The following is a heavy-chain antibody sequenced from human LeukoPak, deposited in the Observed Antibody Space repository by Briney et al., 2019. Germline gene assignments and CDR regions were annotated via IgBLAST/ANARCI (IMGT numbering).Heavy chain of an antibody. CDR1: GYTFTSYA. D-gene: IGHD6-19*01. CDR3: ARDGPYSSGWYAWGSFDY. J-gene: IGHJ4*02. V-gene: IGHV1-3*01. Sequence: GASVKVSCKASGYTFTSYAMHWVRQAPGQRLEWMGWINAGNGNTKYSQKFQGRVTITRDTSASTAYMELSSLRSEDTAVYYCARDGPYSSGWYAWGSFDYWGQGTLVTVSS. CDR2: INAGNGNT.